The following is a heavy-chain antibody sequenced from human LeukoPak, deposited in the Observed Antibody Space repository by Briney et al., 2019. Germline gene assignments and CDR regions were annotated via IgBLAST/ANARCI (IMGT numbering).Heavy chain of an antibody. D-gene: IGHD3-10*01. CDR2: INHSGST. Sequence: SETLSLTCAVYGGSFSGYYWRWIRQPPGKGLEWIGVINHSGSTNYNPSLKSRVTISVDTSKNQFSLKLSSVTAADTAVYYCARHSVWLWFGELGTPHGLFDTWGQGTLVTVSS. CDR1: GGSFSGYY. V-gene: IGHV4-34*01. CDR3: ARHSVWLWFGELGTPHGLFDT. J-gene: IGHJ5*02.